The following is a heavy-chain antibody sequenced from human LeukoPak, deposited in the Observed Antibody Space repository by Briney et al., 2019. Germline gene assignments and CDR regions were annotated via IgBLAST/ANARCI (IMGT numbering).Heavy chain of an antibody. CDR1: GFTFDDYG. CDR2: INWNGGST. Sequence: SGGSLRLSCAASGFTFDDYGMSWVRQAPGKGLEWVSGINWNGGSTGNADSVKGRFTISRDNAKNSLYPQMNSLRAEDTALYYCARAVAGTALDYWGQGTLVTVSS. V-gene: IGHV3-20*04. D-gene: IGHD6-19*01. J-gene: IGHJ4*02. CDR3: ARAVAGTALDY.